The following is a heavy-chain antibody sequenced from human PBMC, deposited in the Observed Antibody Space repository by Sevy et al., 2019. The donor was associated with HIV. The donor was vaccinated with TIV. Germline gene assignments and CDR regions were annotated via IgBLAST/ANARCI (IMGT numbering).Heavy chain of an antibody. CDR3: ARDLPPSATTVAHFDY. Sequence: GGSLRLSCTASGFPFSSYEMNWVRQAPEKGLEWVSYITNSGSTKYYSDSVKGRFTISRDNAKNSLYLQMNNLRAEDTAVYYCARDLPPSATTVAHFDYWGRGTLVTVSS. CDR1: GFPFSSYE. D-gene: IGHD4-17*01. J-gene: IGHJ4*02. V-gene: IGHV3-48*03. CDR2: ITNSGSTK.